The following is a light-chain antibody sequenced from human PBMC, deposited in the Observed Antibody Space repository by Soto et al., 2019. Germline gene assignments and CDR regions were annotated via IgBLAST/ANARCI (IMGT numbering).Light chain of an antibody. CDR1: QSVSSN. Sequence: EIVMTQSPATLSVSPGERVTLSCRASQSVSSNLAWYQQKPGQAPRLLIYGASTRATGIPARFSGSGSGTELTLTISSLQSEDFAVYYCQQYNNWPRTFGQGTKVDI. CDR3: QQYNNWPRT. CDR2: GAS. J-gene: IGKJ1*01. V-gene: IGKV3-15*01.